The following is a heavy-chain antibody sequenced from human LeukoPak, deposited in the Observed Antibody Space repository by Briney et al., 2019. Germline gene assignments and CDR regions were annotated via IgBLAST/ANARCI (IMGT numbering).Heavy chain of an antibody. D-gene: IGHD6-25*01. CDR3: ARDVVGSGY. Sequence: GGSLRLSCAASGFTFSTYSMIWVRQAPGKGLECISYISSSSGTIYYADPVKGRFTISRDNAKNSLYLQMNSLRAEDTAVYYCARDVVGSGYWGQGTLVTVSS. CDR2: ISSSSGTI. J-gene: IGHJ4*02. V-gene: IGHV3-48*01. CDR1: GFTFSTYS.